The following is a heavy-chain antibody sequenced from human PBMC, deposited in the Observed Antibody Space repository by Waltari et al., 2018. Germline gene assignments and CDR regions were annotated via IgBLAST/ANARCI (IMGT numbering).Heavy chain of an antibody. CDR3: ALVSSGSYLPDH. Sequence: QVQLVQSGAEVKKPGASVKVSCKVSGYTLTDVSMHWVRLVAGKGLEWMGGLDPENGEIIYAQKFQGRVTMTEDTSTDTAYMEMSSLRSDDTAMYYCALVSSGSYLPDHWGQGTLVTVSS. J-gene: IGHJ4*02. D-gene: IGHD3-10*01. CDR1: GYTLTDVS. V-gene: IGHV1-24*01. CDR2: LDPENGEI.